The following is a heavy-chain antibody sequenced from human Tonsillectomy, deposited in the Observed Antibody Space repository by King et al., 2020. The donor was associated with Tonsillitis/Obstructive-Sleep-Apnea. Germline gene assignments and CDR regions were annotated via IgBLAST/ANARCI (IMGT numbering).Heavy chain of an antibody. CDR3: ARDGGNSNWFDP. CDR1: GFPSGSTG. Sequence: VQLVESGGALFSLGGPLKLPLAPPGFPSGSTGWPWSGKAQGKGRVGVQGIKGMGGGPSNADSVKGGFTISGDNAKNTLYLQMNSLRAEDTAVYYCARDGGNSNWFDPWGQGTLVTVSS. CDR2: IKGMGGGP. V-gene: IGHV3-74*01. J-gene: IGHJ5*02. D-gene: IGHD4-23*01.